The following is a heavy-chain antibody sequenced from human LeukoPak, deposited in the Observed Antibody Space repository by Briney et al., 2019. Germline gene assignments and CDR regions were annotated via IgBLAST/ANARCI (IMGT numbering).Heavy chain of an antibody. CDR2: IYPGDSDT. Sequence: GESLKISFKGSGYSFTYYWIGWVRQMPGKGLEWMGIIYPGDSDTRYRPSFQGQVTISVDKSISTAYLQWSSLKASDTAKYYCARQDGNSKYYFDYWGQGTLVTVSS. CDR1: GYSFTYYW. D-gene: IGHD1-1*01. V-gene: IGHV5-51*01. CDR3: ARQDGNSKYYFDY. J-gene: IGHJ4*02.